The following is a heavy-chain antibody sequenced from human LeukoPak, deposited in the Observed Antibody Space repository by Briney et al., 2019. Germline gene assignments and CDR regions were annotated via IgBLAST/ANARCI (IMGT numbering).Heavy chain of an antibody. CDR3: SGIGGGIYYYYGMDV. V-gene: IGHV4-59*08. D-gene: IGHD3-16*01. CDR1: GGSISSYY. Sequence: PSETLSLTCTVSGGSISSYYWSWIRQPPGKGLEWIGYIYYSGSTNYNPSLKSRVTISVDTSKNPFSLKLSSVTAADTAVYYCSGIGGGIYYYYGMDVWGQGTTVTVSS. J-gene: IGHJ6*02. CDR2: IYYSGST.